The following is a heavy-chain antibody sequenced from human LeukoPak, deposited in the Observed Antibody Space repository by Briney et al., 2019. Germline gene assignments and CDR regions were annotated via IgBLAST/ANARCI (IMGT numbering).Heavy chain of an antibody. D-gene: IGHD6-19*01. CDR1: GFTFSSYG. V-gene: IGHV3-30*18. CDR3: AKSGLSSGWYPYDN. CDR2: ISHDGNNK. J-gene: IGHJ4*02. Sequence: GGSLRLSCVASGFTFSSYGMHWVRQAPGKGLEWLAAISHDGNNKYYADSVRGRFTLSRDNSKNTPYLQMNSLRAEDTAVYYCAKSGLSSGWYPYDNWGQGALVTISS.